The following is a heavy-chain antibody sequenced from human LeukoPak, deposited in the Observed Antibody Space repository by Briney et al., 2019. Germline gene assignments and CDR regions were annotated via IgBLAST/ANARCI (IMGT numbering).Heavy chain of an antibody. CDR3: VRRSRVAMPNALDLISDF. CDR1: GDSFSGHY. D-gene: IGHD6-13*01. Sequence: SETLSLTCAVYGDSFSGHYWSWIRQPPGKGLEWLGEITDGGRTSYSPSLKSRATISVVPSQRQFSLELDSVTAADTAIYYCVRRSRVAMPNALDLISDFWGQGTLVTVSS. J-gene: IGHJ4*02. CDR2: ITDGGRT. V-gene: IGHV4-34*01.